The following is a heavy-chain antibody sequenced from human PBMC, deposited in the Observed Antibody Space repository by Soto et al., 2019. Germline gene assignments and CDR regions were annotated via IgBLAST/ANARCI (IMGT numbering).Heavy chain of an antibody. J-gene: IGHJ4*02. V-gene: IGHV4-34*01. CDR1: GGSFSGYS. CDR2: INHRGST. CDR3: TRGLGYCSDTGYPTIQ. Sequence: SETLSLTCAVYGGSFSGYSWSWIRQPPGKGLEWIGEINHRGSTNYNPSLKSRVTISLDTSKNQFSLKLSSVTAADTSVYYCTRGLGYCSDTGYPTIQWGRGTLVTVSS. D-gene: IGHD2-2*01.